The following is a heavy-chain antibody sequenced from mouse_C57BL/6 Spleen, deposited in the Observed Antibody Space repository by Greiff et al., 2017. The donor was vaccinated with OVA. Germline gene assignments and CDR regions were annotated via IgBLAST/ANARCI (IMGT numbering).Heavy chain of an antibody. CDR2: IDPSDSYT. V-gene: IGHV1-59*01. CDR1: GYTFTSYW. J-gene: IGHJ2*01. D-gene: IGHD3-1*01. CDR3: ARKRGLYFDY. Sequence: QVQLKQPGAELVRPGTSVKLSCKASGYTFTSYWMHWVKQRPGQGLEWIGVIDPSDSYTNYNQKFKGKATLTVDTSSSTAYMQLSSLTSEYSAVYYCARKRGLYFDYWGQGTTLTVSS.